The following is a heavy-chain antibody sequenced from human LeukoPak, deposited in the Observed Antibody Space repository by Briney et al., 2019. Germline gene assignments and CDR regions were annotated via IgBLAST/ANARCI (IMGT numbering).Heavy chain of an antibody. D-gene: IGHD6-13*01. CDR3: AREAAAGYYYYYYYMDV. Sequence: PSETLSLTCTVSGGSISSYYWSWIRQPPGKGLEWIGYIYYSGSTNYNPSLKSRVAMSVDTSKNQFSLKLSSVTAADTAVYYCAREAAAGYYYYYYYMDVWGKGTTVTISS. V-gene: IGHV4-59*12. J-gene: IGHJ6*03. CDR1: GGSISSYY. CDR2: IYYSGST.